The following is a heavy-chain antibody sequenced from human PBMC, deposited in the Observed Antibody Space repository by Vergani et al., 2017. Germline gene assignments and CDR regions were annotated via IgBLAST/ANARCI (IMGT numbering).Heavy chain of an antibody. Sequence: QVQLQESGPGLVKPSETLSLTCTVSGGSISSYYWSWIRQPPGKGLEWIGYIYYSGSTNYNPSLKSRVTISVDTSKNQLSLKLRSVTAADTAVYFCARVMYRDEASTGYRLEGMDIWGQGTTVTISS. CDR2: IYYSGST. V-gene: IGHV4-59*01. CDR1: GGSISSYY. D-gene: IGHD3-9*01. J-gene: IGHJ6*02. CDR3: ARVMYRDEASTGYRLEGMDI.